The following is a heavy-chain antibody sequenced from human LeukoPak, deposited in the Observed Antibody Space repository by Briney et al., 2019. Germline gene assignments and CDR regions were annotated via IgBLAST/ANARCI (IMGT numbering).Heavy chain of an antibody. V-gene: IGHV3-21*04. D-gene: IGHD2-8*02. CDR3: ATYRQVLLPFES. CDR2: ISSYGGDT. CDR1: GFTFSSYS. J-gene: IGHJ4*02. Sequence: GGSLRLSCAASGFTFSSYSMNWVRQAPGKGLEWVSAISSYGGDTYYANSVKGRFTISRDNADNSLYLHMNSLRAEDTAIYYCATYRQVLLPFESWGQGTLVTVSS.